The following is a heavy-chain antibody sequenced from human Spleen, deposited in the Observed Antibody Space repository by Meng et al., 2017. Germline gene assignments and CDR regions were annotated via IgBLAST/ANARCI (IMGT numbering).Heavy chain of an antibody. CDR1: AYTFTDYR. CDR3: AISNREQQLVHRAD. V-gene: IGHV1-2*02. CDR2: IKPDSGGT. Sequence: VKSGAEGERPGASSKVSCQASAYTFTDYRMHCVRQVPRPGGEWLGWIKPDSGGTNSAQNLQRRLPMTRATSISTDYMELSSLRSADTAVYYCAISNREQQLVHRADWGQGTLVTVSS. D-gene: IGHD6-13*01. J-gene: IGHJ4*02.